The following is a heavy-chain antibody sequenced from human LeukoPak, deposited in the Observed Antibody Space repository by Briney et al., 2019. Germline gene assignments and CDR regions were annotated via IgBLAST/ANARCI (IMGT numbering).Heavy chain of an antibody. V-gene: IGHV3-23*01. J-gene: IGHJ4*02. D-gene: IGHD3-10*01. CDR1: GFTFSSYA. CDR2: ISGSGGST. Sequence: GGSLRLPCAASGFTFSSYAMSWVRQAPGKGLEWVSAISGSGGSTYYADSVKGRFTISRDNSKNTLYLQMNSLRAEDTAVYYCVRGYYAGRLHHFEYWGQGTLVTVSS. CDR3: VRGYYAGRLHHFEY.